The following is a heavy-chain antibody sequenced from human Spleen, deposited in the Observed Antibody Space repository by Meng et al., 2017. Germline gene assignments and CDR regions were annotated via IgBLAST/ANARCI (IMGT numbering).Heavy chain of an antibody. CDR2: IIDKNGVT. D-gene: IGHD3-3*01. V-gene: IGHV3-23*01. J-gene: IGHJ3*02. CDR3: ARGVVANVFDI. Sequence: GESLKISCSASGFTFSNYAMSWVRQAPGKGLEWISDIIDKNGVTSYADSVKGRFTVSRDSSKKTLYLQMNSLRAEDTAVYYCARGVVANVFDIWGQGTMVTVSS. CDR1: GFTFSNYA.